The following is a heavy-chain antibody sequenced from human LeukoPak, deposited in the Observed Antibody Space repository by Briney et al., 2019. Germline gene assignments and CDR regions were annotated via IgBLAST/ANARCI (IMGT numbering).Heavy chain of an antibody. CDR1: GFTFSSYG. V-gene: IGHV3-33*01. J-gene: IGHJ6*02. CDR3: ARVESITIFGVVNGMDV. CDR2: IWYDGSNK. D-gene: IGHD3-3*01. Sequence: PGGSLRLPCAASGFTFSSYGMHWVRQAPGKGLEWVAVIWYDGSNKYYADSVKGRFTISRDNSKNTLYLQMNSLRAEDTAVYYCARVESITIFGVVNGMDVWGQGTTVTVSS.